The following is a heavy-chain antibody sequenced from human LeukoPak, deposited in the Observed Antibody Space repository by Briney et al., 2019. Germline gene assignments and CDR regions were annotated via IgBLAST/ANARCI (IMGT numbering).Heavy chain of an antibody. J-gene: IGHJ4*02. V-gene: IGHV4-30-4*01. CDR2: IYYSGST. CDR1: GGSISSGDYY. D-gene: IGHD5-18*01. Sequence: SETLSLTCTVSGGSISSGDYYWRWIRQPPGKGLEWIGYIYYSGSTYYNPSLKSRVTISVDTSKSQFSLKLSSVAAADTAVYYCARVTIQLWLRGYFDYWGQGTLVTVSS. CDR3: ARVTIQLWLRGYFDY.